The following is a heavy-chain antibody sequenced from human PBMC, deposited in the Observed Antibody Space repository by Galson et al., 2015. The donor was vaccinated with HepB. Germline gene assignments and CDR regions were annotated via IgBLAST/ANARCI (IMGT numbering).Heavy chain of an antibody. D-gene: IGHD6-6*01. Sequence: SLRLSCAASGFTFSSYGMHWVRQAPGKGLEWVAVIWYDGSNKYYADSVKGRFTISRDNSKNTLYLQMNSLRAEDTAVYYCARGYEPGAVRYYYYGMDVWGQGTTVTVSS. CDR3: ARGYEPGAVRYYYYGMDV. J-gene: IGHJ6*02. CDR2: IWYDGSNK. V-gene: IGHV3-33*01. CDR1: GFTFSSYG.